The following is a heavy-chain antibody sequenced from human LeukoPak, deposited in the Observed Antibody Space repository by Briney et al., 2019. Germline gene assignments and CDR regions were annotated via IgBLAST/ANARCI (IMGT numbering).Heavy chain of an antibody. CDR2: VNPDTGNT. D-gene: IGHD3/OR15-3a*01. CDR1: GYSFSNFG. J-gene: IGHJ3*01. Sequence: ASVKVSCKASGYSFSNFGISWVRQAPGQGLEWMGWVNPDTGNTGFAQKFQGRVTITQNSSVTTVYMELSSLTSEDTAVYYCARRGLVAGIYDLVYGFDLWGQGTMVTVSS. CDR3: ARRGLVAGIYDLVYGFDL. V-gene: IGHV1-8*03.